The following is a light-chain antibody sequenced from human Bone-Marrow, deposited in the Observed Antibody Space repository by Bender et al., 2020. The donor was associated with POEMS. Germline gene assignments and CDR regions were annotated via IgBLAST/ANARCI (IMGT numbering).Light chain of an antibody. CDR1: DSNFGGNN. CDR2: SNY. Sequence: QSVLTQPPSASGTPGQSVIISCSGTDSNFGGNNVNWYQHLPGTAPRLVVYSNYQRPSGVPDRFSGSKSGTSATLGITGLETGDEADYFCGTWDTSLSGVIFGGGTKMTVL. CDR3: GTWDTSLSGVI. J-gene: IGLJ2*01. V-gene: IGLV1-44*01.